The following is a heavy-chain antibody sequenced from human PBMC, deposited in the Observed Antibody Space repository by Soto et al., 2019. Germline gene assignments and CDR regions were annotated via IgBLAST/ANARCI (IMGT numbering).Heavy chain of an antibody. D-gene: IGHD3-10*01. Sequence: EVQLVESGGGLVKPGGSLRLSCAASGFTFSSYSMNWVRQAPGKGLEWVSSISSSSSYIYYADSVKGRFTISRDNAKNSLYLQMNSLRAEDTAVYYCARDGEVSDYYMDVWGKGTTVTVSS. CDR1: GFTFSSYS. CDR3: ARDGEVSDYYMDV. J-gene: IGHJ6*03. V-gene: IGHV3-21*01. CDR2: ISSSSSYI.